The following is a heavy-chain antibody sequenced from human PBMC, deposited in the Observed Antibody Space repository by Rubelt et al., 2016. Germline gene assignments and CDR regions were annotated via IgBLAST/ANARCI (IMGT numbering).Heavy chain of an antibody. J-gene: IGHJ4*02. D-gene: IGHD3-3*01. Sequence: GWIGEINHSGSTNYNPSLKSRVTISVDTSKNQFSLKLSSVTAADTAVYYCARCRRSYYDFWSGYWNYFDYWGQGTLVTVSS. CDR2: INHSGST. CDR3: ARCRRSYYDFWSGYWNYFDY. V-gene: IGHV4-34*01.